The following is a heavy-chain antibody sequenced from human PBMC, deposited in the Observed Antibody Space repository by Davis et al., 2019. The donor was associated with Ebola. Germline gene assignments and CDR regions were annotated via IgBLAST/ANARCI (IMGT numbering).Heavy chain of an antibody. V-gene: IGHV3-23*01. CDR1: GFTFSSYW. J-gene: IGHJ4*02. D-gene: IGHD1-26*01. Sequence: GESLKISCAASGFTFSSYWMSWVRQAPGKGLEWVSAISGSGGSTYYADSVKGRFTISRDNSKNTLYLQMNSLRAEDTAVYYCAKAAGSIGGWYFDYWGQGTLVTVSS. CDR2: ISGSGGST. CDR3: AKAAGSIGGWYFDY.